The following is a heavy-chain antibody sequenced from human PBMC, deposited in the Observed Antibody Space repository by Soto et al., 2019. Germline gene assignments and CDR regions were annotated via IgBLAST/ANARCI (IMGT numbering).Heavy chain of an antibody. CDR1: GHTFTSYD. Sequence: GASVKVSCKASGHTFTSYDINWVRQATGQGLEWMGWMNPNSGNTGYAQKFQGRVTMTRNTSISTAYMELSSLRSEDTAVYYCARGLNSVLRFLEWLPQKTDYYYMDVWGKGTTVTVSS. J-gene: IGHJ6*03. CDR3: ARGLNSVLRFLEWLPQKTDYYYMDV. CDR2: MNPNSGNT. V-gene: IGHV1-8*01. D-gene: IGHD3-3*01.